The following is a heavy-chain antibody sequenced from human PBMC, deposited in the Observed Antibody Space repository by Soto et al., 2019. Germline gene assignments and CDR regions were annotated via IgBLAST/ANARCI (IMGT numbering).Heavy chain of an antibody. CDR3: ARAGAYCGGDCYRSAFDI. D-gene: IGHD2-21*02. V-gene: IGHV4-30-2*01. J-gene: IGHJ3*02. CDR2: IYHSGST. CDR1: GGSISSGGYS. Sequence: SETLSLTCAVSGGSISSGGYSRSWIRQPPGKGLEWIGYIYHSGSTYYNPSLKSRVTISVGRSKNQFSLKLSSVTAADTAVYYCARAGAYCGGDCYRSAFDIWGQGTMVTVSS.